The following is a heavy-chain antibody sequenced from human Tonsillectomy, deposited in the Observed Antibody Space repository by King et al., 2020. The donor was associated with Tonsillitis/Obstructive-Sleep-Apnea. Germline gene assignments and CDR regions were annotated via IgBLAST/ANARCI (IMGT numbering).Heavy chain of an antibody. CDR3: VRREGLVGGTKYMDV. D-gene: IGHD1-26*01. CDR2: IYYRGST. J-gene: IGHJ6*03. CDR1: GGSISSSSYY. Sequence: LQLQESGPGLVKPSETLSLTCTVSGGSISSSSYYWGWIRQSPEKGLEWIGSIYYRGSTYYNPSLKSRVTISVDTSKNQFSLKLSSVTAADTAVYYCVRREGLVGGTKYMDVWGKGTTVTVSS. V-gene: IGHV4-39*01.